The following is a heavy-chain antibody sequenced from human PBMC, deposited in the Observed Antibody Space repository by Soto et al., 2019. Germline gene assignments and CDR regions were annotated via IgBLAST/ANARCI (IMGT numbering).Heavy chain of an antibody. D-gene: IGHD4-17*01. J-gene: IGHJ4*02. CDR1: GFTFSSYA. V-gene: IGHV3-30-3*01. CDR3: AKDHLETTVTTPSY. Sequence: QVRLVESGGGVVQPGRSLRLSCAASGFTFSSYAIHWVRQAPGKGLEWVAVMSYDGSNKYYADSVKGRFTISRDNSKNTLYLQMDSLRAEDTAMYYCAKDHLETTVTTPSYWGQGTLVTVSS. CDR2: MSYDGSNK.